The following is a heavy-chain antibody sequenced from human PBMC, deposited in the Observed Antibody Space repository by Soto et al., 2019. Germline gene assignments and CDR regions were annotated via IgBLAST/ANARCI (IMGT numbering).Heavy chain of an antibody. CDR3: ARDIRKYGSGAPNSFDP. V-gene: IGHV1-69*13. CDR1: GGTFSSYA. J-gene: IGHJ5*02. D-gene: IGHD3-10*01. Sequence: WASVKVSCKASGGTFSSYAISWVRQAPGQGLEWMGGIIPIFGTANYAQKFQGRVTITADESTSTAYMELSSLRSEDTAVYYCARDIRKYGSGAPNSFDPWGQGTLVTVSS. CDR2: IIPIFGTA.